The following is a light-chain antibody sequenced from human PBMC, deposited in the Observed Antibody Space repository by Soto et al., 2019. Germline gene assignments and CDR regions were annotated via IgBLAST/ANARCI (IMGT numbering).Light chain of an antibody. CDR1: QSVSSY. J-gene: IGKJ2*02. CDR2: DVS. V-gene: IGKV3-11*01. CDR3: QQRSEWPLCT. Sequence: EVILTQSPATLSLSPGDRATLSCRASQSVSSYLAWYQQKPGQAPRLLIYDVSNRATGIPARFSGSGSGTDFTLTISSLEPEDFAAYFCQQRSEWPLCTFGQGTKLEVK.